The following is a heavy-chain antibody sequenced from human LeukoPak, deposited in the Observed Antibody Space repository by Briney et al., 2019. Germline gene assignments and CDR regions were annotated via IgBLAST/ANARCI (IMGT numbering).Heavy chain of an antibody. CDR2: IWYDGSNK. CDR1: GFTFSSYG. D-gene: IGHD3-9*01. Sequence: AGGSLRLSCAASGFTFSSYGMHWVRQAPGKGLEWVAVIWYDGSNKYYADSVKGRFTISRDNSKNTLYLQMNSLRAEDTAVYYCARDRNELRYLDWLSHWGQGTLVTVSS. V-gene: IGHV3-33*01. CDR3: ARDRNELRYLDWLSH. J-gene: IGHJ4*02.